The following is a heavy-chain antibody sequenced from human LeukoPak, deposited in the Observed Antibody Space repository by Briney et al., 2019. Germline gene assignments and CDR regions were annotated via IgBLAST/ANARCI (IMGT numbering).Heavy chain of an antibody. CDR1: GYTFTSSY. D-gene: IGHD3-22*01. V-gene: IGHV1-46*01. J-gene: IGHJ4*02. CDR2: INPIGDST. Sequence: ASVKVSCKASGYTFTSSYMHWVRQAPGQGLEWMGIINPIGDSTTYAQKFQGRVTMTRDTSTSTVYMELSSLRSEDTAVYYCARVTSSGHYSNWGQGTLVTVSS. CDR3: ARVTSSGHYSN.